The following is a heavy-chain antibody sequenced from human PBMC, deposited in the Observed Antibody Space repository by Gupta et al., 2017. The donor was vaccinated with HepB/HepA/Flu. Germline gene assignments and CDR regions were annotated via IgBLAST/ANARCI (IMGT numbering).Heavy chain of an antibody. CDR3: AKDGAVQWLGALKSGFDL. V-gene: IGHV3-23*01. CDR2: ISGSGGST. D-gene: IGHD6-19*01. J-gene: IGHJ2*01. CDR1: GFTFSSYA. Sequence: EVQLLESGGGLVQPGGSLRLSCAASGFTFSSYAMSWFRQAPGKGLEWVSAISGSGGSTYYADSVKGRFTISRDNSKNTLYLQMNSLRAEDTAVYYCAKDGAVQWLGALKSGFDLWGRGTLVTVSS.